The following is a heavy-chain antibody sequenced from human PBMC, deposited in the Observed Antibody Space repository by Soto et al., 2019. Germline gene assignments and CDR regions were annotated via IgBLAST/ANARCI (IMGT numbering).Heavy chain of an antibody. D-gene: IGHD3-16*01. Sequence: EVQLVESGGALVKPGGSLRLSCAASGLTFSNAWMTWVRQAPGKGLEWVGRIKSNTDGGALDYAAPLKGRFTISRDDSRSTLYLLLNSLKPEDTAVYYCATRPAPYYADWSLDYWGQGTLVTVSS. CDR1: GLTFSNAW. CDR2: IKSNTDGGAL. CDR3: ATRPAPYYADWSLDY. J-gene: IGHJ4*02. V-gene: IGHV3-15*02.